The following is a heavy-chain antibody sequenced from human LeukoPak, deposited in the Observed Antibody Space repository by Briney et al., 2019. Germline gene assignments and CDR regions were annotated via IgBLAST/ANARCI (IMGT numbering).Heavy chain of an antibody. D-gene: IGHD3-22*01. Sequence: SETLSLTCAVYGGSFSGYYWSWIRQPPGKGLEWIGEINHSGSTNYNPSLKSRVTISVDTSKNQFSLKLSSVTAADTAVYYCARGPITMIVVSEFEYYFDYWGQGTLVTVSS. CDR2: INHSGST. J-gene: IGHJ4*02. CDR3: ARGPITMIVVSEFEYYFDY. V-gene: IGHV4-34*01. CDR1: GGSFSGYY.